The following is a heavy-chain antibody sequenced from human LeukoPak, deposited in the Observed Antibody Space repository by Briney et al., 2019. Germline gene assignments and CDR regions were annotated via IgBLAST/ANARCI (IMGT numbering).Heavy chain of an antibody. CDR3: APAHSHYYDSSGYSIDY. CDR2: IYTSGST. V-gene: IGHV4-61*02. J-gene: IGHJ4*02. CDR1: GGSISSDKYE. Sequence: SETLSLTCAVCGGSISSDKYEWSWVRQPAGKGLEWIGRIYTSGSTNYNPSLKSRVTISVDTSKNQFSLKPSSVTAADTAVYYCAPAHSHYYDSSGYSIDYWGQGTLVTVSS. D-gene: IGHD3-22*01.